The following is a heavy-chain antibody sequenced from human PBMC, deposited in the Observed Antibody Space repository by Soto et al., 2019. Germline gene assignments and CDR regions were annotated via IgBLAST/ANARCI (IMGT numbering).Heavy chain of an antibody. V-gene: IGHV1-18*01. CDR2: ISTYNGNT. CDR1: GYTFTNYG. J-gene: IGHJ6*02. D-gene: IGHD5-18*01. CDR3: ARGGYNHGYGRYYYYGIDV. Sequence: ASVKVSCKASGYTFTNYGINWVRQAPGQGLEWMGWISTYNGNTNYAQNLQGGVTMTTDTSTSTAYMELRSLRSDDTAVYYCARGGYNHGYGRYYYYGIDVWGQGTTVTVSS.